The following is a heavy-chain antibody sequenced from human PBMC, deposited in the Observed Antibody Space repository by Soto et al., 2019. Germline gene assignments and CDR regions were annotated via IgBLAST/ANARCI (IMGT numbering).Heavy chain of an antibody. Sequence: SVKVSCKASGYTFNKYPMHWVRQAPGQGLEWMGRIIPIIGIINYAQKFQGRVTITADKFTGTAYMELTRLRSDDTAVYYCAGDPDSHYNDSHASSYPWGQGTLVTVSS. CDR2: IIPIIGII. CDR3: AGDPDSHYNDSHASSYP. V-gene: IGHV1-69*04. CDR1: GYTFNKYP. J-gene: IGHJ5*02. D-gene: IGHD3-22*01.